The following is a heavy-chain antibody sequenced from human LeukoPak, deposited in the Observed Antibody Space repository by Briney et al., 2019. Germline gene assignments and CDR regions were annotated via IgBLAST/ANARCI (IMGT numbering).Heavy chain of an antibody. CDR1: GFTFSSYW. D-gene: IGHD5-12*01. CDR2: IKQDGSEK. J-gene: IGHJ4*02. Sequence: PGGSLRLSCAVSGFTFSSYWMSWVRQAPGKGLEWVANIKQDGSEKYYVDSVKGRFTISRDNAKNSLYLQMNSLRAEDTAVYYCARVYSGYDSFFDYWGQGTLVTVSS. CDR3: ARVYSGYDSFFDY. V-gene: IGHV3-7*01.